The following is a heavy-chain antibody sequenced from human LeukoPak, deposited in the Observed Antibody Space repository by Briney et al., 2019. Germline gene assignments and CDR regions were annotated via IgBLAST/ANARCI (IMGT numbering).Heavy chain of an antibody. CDR3: ARDGGITMVRGSFDY. J-gene: IGHJ4*02. D-gene: IGHD3-10*01. V-gene: IGHV4-31*03. CDR1: GGSISSGGYY. Sequence: SETLSLTCTVSGGSISSGGYYWSWIRQHPGKGLEWIGYIYYSGSTYYNPSLKSRVTISVDTSKNQFSLKLSSVTAADTAVYYCARDGGITMVRGSFDYWGQGTLVIVSS. CDR2: IYYSGST.